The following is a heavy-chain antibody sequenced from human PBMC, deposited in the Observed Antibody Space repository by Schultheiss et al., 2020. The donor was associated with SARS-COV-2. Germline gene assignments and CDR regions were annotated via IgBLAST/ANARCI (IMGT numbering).Heavy chain of an antibody. J-gene: IGHJ6*03. CDR3: ARDKKPDIVVVPAAKYYYYYMDV. V-gene: IGHV3-20*04. Sequence: GGSLRLSCAASGFTFDDYGMSWVRQAPGKGLEWVSGINWNGGSTCYADSVKGRFTISRDNAKNSLYLQMNSLRAEDTALYYCARDKKPDIVVVPAAKYYYYYMDVWGKGTTVTVSS. D-gene: IGHD2-2*01. CDR1: GFTFDDYG. CDR2: INWNGGST.